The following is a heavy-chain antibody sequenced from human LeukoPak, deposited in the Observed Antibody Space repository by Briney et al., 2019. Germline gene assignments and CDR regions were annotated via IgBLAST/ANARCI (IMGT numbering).Heavy chain of an antibody. V-gene: IGHV3-30*02. CDR2: IRNDGSNH. CDR1: GFTFSHHG. J-gene: IGHJ4*02. D-gene: IGHD6-19*01. CDR3: ARDAYSSGWTGLNY. Sequence: GGSLRLSCAASGFTFSHHGMHWVRQAPGKGLEWVAFIRNDGSNHYYADSVKGRFTISRDNAKNSLYLQMNSLRAEDTAVYYCARDAYSSGWTGLNYWGQGTLVTVSP.